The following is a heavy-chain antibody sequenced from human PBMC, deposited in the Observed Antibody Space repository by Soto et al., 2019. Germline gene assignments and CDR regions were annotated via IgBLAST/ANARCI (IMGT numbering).Heavy chain of an antibody. D-gene: IGHD4-4*01. Sequence: KAAGKGLEWMALILHDGSAEYYADSVKGRFTISRDNSKNTLYLQMNSLRAEDTAVYYCASIRNGYSHYFYYG. CDR3: ASIRNGYSHYFYYG. V-gene: IGHV3-30*04. J-gene: IGHJ6*01. CDR2: ILHDGSAE.